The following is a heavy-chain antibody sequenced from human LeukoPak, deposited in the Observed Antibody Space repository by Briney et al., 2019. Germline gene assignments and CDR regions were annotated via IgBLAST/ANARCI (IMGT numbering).Heavy chain of an antibody. D-gene: IGHD6-13*01. J-gene: IGHJ2*01. Sequence: GGSLRLSCAASGFTFSSYWMSWVRQAPGKGLEWVANIKQDGSEKYYVDSVKGRFTISRDNAKNSLYLQMNSLRAEDTAVYYCARGEGYSSSWNWYFDLWGRGTLVTVSS. CDR3: ARGEGYSSSWNWYFDL. V-gene: IGHV3-7*01. CDR1: GFTFSSYW. CDR2: IKQDGSEK.